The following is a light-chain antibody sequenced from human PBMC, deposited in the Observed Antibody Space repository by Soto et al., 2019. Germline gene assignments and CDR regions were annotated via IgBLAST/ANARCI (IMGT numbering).Light chain of an antibody. J-gene: IGKJ4*01. Sequence: DIQMTQSPSSLSASVGDRVTISCQASQDVGKHLNWYQQRPGKAPKILIYEASNLATGVPSRFSASGSGTHFTFSIRSLQPEDIGTYYCQQCDNLPQLTFGAGTKVEI. CDR3: QQCDNLPQLT. CDR2: EAS. CDR1: QDVGKH. V-gene: IGKV1-33*01.